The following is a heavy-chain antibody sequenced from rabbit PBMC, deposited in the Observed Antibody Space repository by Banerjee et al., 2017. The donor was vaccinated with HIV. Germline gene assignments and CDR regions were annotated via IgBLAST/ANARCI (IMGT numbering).Heavy chain of an antibody. CDR2: INVITGKA. D-gene: IGHD1-1*01. Sequence: QEQLVESGGGLVKPGASLTLTCKASGFPFSNKAVMCWVRQAPGKGLEWITCINVITGKAVYASWAKGRFTFSKTSSTTVTLQMTRLTAADTATYFCSRDYVERVWSGDLWGPGTLVTVS. V-gene: IGHV1S45*01. J-gene: IGHJ4*01. CDR3: SRDYVERVWSGDL. CDR1: GFPFSNKAV.